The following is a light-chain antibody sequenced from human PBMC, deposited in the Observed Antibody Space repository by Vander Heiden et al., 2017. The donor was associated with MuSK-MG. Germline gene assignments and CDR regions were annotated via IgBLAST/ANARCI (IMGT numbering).Light chain of an antibody. Sequence: QSALTQPASVSGSPGQSITISCSGTTSDVGGYNFVSWYQHHPGKAPNLLIFEVTYRPSGVANRFSGSKSGSTASLTISGLQAEDEADYYCSSYTTTYTVVFGSGTKVTVL. CDR1: TSDVGGYNF. J-gene: IGLJ1*01. V-gene: IGLV2-14*01. CDR3: SSYTTTYTVV. CDR2: EVT.